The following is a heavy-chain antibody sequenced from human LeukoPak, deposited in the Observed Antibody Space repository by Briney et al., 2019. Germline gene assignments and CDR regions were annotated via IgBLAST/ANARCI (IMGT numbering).Heavy chain of an antibody. CDR1: GFTFSVYA. V-gene: IGHV3-48*01. J-gene: IGHJ4*02. Sequence: PGGSLRLSCAASGFTFSVYAMNWVRQAPGKGLEWVSYINIDSITVNYADSVKGRFTISRDNAKNSLYLQMNGLRAEDTAVYYCSTAKFDNWGQGTLVTVSS. CDR3: STAKFDN. CDR2: INIDSITV.